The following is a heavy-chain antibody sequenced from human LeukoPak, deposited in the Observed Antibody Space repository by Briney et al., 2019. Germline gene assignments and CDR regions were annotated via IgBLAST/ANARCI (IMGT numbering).Heavy chain of an antibody. CDR3: ASAITIFGVVTPGGY. D-gene: IGHD3-3*01. Sequence: GGSLRPSCAASGFTFSSYWMSWVRQAPGKGLEWVANIKQDGSEKYYVDSVKGRFTISRDNAKNSLYLQMNSLRAEDTAVYYCASAITIFGVVTPGGYWGQGTLVTVSS. CDR2: IKQDGSEK. V-gene: IGHV3-7*01. CDR1: GFTFSSYW. J-gene: IGHJ4*02.